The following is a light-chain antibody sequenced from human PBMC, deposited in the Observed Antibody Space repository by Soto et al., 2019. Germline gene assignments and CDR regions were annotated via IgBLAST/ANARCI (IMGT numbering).Light chain of an antibody. Sequence: QLVLTQPASVSGSPGQSITISCTGTSSDVGGYDYVSWYQQHPGKAPKLMIYDVSNRPSGVSNRFSGSKSGNPASLTISVLQAEDEADYYCSSYTSSSTLVFGGGTKLTVL. CDR1: SSDVGGYDY. J-gene: IGLJ2*01. CDR2: DVS. CDR3: SSYTSSSTLV. V-gene: IGLV2-14*01.